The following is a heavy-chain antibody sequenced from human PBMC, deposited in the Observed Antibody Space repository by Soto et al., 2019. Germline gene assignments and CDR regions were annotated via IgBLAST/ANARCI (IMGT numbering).Heavy chain of an antibody. CDR1: GYSFATYW. CDR2: IYPGDSDT. J-gene: IGHJ6*02. V-gene: IGHV5-51*01. D-gene: IGHD3-22*01. CDR3: AQRQGYYDSSGHHYYGRDV. Sequence: GESLQISCKGSGYSFATYWIGWVRQMPGKGLEWMGIIYPGDSDTRYSPSFQGQVTISADKSISTAYLQWSSLKASDTAMCYCAQRQGYYDSSGHHYYGRDVWGQGTTVAVSS.